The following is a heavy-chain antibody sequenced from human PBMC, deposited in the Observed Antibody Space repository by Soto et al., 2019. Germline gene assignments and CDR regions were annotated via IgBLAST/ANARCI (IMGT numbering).Heavy chain of an antibody. CDR1: GGSFSGYY. CDR2: INHSGST. V-gene: IGHV4-34*01. D-gene: IGHD2-8*01. J-gene: IGHJ4*02. Sequence: SETLSLTCAVYGGSFSGYYWSWIRQPPGKGLEWIGEINHSGSTNYNPSLKSRVTISVDTSKNQFSLKLSSVTAADTAVYYCARRLYCTNGVCYTGIDYWGQGTLVTVSS. CDR3: ARRLYCTNGVCYTGIDY.